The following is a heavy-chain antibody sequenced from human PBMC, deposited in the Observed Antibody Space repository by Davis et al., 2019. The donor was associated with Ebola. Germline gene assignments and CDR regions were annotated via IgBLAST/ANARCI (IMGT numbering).Heavy chain of an antibody. CDR3: AKGQLWFYY. V-gene: IGHV3-30*18. J-gene: IGHJ4*02. Sequence: GGSLRLSCAASGFTFSSYGMHWVRQAPGKGLEWVAVISYDGSNKYYADSVKGRFTISRDNSKNTLYLQMNSLRAEDTAVYYCAKGQLWFYYWGQGTLVTVSS. CDR1: GFTFSSYG. CDR2: ISYDGSNK. D-gene: IGHD5-18*01.